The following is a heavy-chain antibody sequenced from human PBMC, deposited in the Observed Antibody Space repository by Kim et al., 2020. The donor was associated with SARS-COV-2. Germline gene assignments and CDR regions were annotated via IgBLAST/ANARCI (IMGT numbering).Heavy chain of an antibody. V-gene: IGHV3-53*01. CDR3: ARLKSHYVDH. J-gene: IGHJ4*02. CDR2: ST. Sequence: STYDAASVKGRFTISRDNSKNTLYLQMNSLRAEDTAVYYCARLKSHYVDHWGQGTLVTVSS.